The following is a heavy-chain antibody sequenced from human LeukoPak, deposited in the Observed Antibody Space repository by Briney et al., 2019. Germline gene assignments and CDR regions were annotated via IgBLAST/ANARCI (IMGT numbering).Heavy chain of an antibody. Sequence: PSETLSLTCTVSGGSISNYYWAWIRQPVGRELEWIGRIYTSGSTNYNPSLKSRVTISVDTSKNQFSLKLSSVTAADTAVYYCARDSYYYDSSGYHAFDIWGQGTMVTVSS. CDR3: ARDSYYYDSSGYHAFDI. D-gene: IGHD3-22*01. J-gene: IGHJ3*02. CDR1: GGSISNYY. CDR2: IYTSGST. V-gene: IGHV4-4*07.